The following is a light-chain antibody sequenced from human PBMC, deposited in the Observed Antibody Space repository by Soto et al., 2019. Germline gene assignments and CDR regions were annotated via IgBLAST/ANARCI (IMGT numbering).Light chain of an antibody. CDR3: QQYDKWPRT. CDR1: HSVSSN. J-gene: IGKJ1*01. Sequence: EIVMTQSPATLSVSPGERATLSCRASHSVSSNLAWYQQRPGQAPRLLISDASTRASGIPARFSGSGPGTEFTLTISNLQSEDFAVYHCQQYDKWPRTFGQGTKVDIK. V-gene: IGKV3-15*01. CDR2: DAS.